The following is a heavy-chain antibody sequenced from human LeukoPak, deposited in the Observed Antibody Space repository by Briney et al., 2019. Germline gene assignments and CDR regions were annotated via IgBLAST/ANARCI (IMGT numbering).Heavy chain of an antibody. V-gene: IGHV3-21*01. CDR1: GFIFSSYG. CDR2: ISSGGAYT. J-gene: IGHJ6*03. CDR3: ARDPEVPDYYSYMDV. Sequence: GGSLRLTCTGSGFIFSSYGLFWVRQAPGKGLEWVSAISSGGAYTYYADSVKGRYTISRDNALNSVSLQMNGLRAEDTAIYYCARDPEVPDYYSYMDVWGKGTTVTVSS.